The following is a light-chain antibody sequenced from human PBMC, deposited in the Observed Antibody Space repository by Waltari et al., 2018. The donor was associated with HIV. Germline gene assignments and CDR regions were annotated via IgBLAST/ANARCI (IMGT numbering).Light chain of an antibody. J-gene: IGLJ2*01. CDR3: SSYTSSSTLVV. Sequence: QSALTQPASVSGSPGQSITISCTGTSSDVGGYNYSSLYQQHPGKAPKLMIYEVSNRPSGVSNRFSGSKSGNTASLTISGLQAEDEADYYCSSYTSSSTLVVFGGGTKLTVL. V-gene: IGLV2-14*01. CDR2: EVS. CDR1: SSDVGGYNY.